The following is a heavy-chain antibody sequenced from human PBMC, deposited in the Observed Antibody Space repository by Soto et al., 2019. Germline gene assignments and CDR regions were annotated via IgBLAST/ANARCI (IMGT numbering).Heavy chain of an antibody. CDR2: ISGSGGNT. CDR1: GFTFSNYA. V-gene: IGHV3-23*01. D-gene: IGHD1-26*01. J-gene: IGHJ3*01. Sequence: EVQLLESGGGLVQPGGSLRLSCAASGFTFSNYAMSWVRQAPGKGLEWVSAISGSGGNTYYADSVKGRFTISRDNSKNTLYLQVNGLRAEDTAVYYCAKTDPAGGSYYGGAFDVWGQGTMVTVSS. CDR3: AKTDPAGGSYYGGAFDV.